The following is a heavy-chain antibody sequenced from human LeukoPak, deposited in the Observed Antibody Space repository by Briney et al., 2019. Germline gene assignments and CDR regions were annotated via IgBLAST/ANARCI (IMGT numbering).Heavy chain of an antibody. CDR1: GGTFSSYA. J-gene: IGHJ6*02. D-gene: IGHD2-2*01. CDR2: IIPILGIA. V-gene: IGHV1-69*04. CDR3: ATDSGYCSSTSCPTDYYYGMDV. Sequence: ASVKVSCKASGGTFSSYAISWVRQAPGQGLEWMGRIIPILGIANYAQKFQGRVTITADKSTSTAYMELSSLRSEDTAVYYCATDSGYCSSTSCPTDYYYGMDVWGQGTTVTVSS.